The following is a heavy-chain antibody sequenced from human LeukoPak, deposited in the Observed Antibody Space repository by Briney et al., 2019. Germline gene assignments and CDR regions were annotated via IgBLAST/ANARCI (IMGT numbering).Heavy chain of an antibody. CDR3: ASGGGRVVVIDNWFDP. CDR1: GFTFSSYT. Sequence: PGGSLRLSCAASGFTFSSYTMNWVRQAPGKGLEWVSSITSSSSYIYYADSVKGRFTISRDNAKNSLYLQMNSLRAEDTAVYYCASGGGRVVVIDNWFDPWGQGTLVTVSS. CDR2: ITSSSSYI. V-gene: IGHV3-21*01. D-gene: IGHD3-22*01. J-gene: IGHJ5*02.